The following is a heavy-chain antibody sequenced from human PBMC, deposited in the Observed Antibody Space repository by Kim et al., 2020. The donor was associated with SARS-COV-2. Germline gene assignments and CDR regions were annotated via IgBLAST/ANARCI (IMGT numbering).Heavy chain of an antibody. CDR1: GYTFTSYG. D-gene: IGHD3-10*01. CDR3: ARDNVWFGELLPSGDAFDI. Sequence: ASVKVSCKASGYTFTSYGISWVRQAPGQGLEWMGWISAYNGNTNYAQKLQGRVTMTTDTSTSTAYMELRSLRSDDTAVYYCARDNVWFGELLPSGDAFDIWGQGTMVTVSS. CDR2: ISAYNGNT. J-gene: IGHJ3*02. V-gene: IGHV1-18*01.